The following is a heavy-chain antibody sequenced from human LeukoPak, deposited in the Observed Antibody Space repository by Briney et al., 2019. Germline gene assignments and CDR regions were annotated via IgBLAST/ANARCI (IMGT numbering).Heavy chain of an antibody. CDR1: GFTFSDFY. CDR2: ISNTGSII. V-gene: IGHV3-11*01. CDR3: ARDIGGMATDYYFDY. J-gene: IGHJ4*02. D-gene: IGHD5-24*01. Sequence: GGSLRLSCAASGFTFSDFYMSWIRQAPGKGLEWVSSISNTGSIIYYADSVKGRFTISRDNAENSLYLQMNSLRAEDTAVYYCARDIGGMATDYYFDYWGQGTLVTVSS.